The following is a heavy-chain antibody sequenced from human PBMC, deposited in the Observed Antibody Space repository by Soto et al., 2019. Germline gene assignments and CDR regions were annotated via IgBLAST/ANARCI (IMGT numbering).Heavy chain of an antibody. V-gene: IGHV3-15*01. D-gene: IGHD2-15*01. CDR2: IKRRADGGTT. CDR1: GFTFSNVW. Sequence: EVQLVESGGGLVKPGGSLSLSCAASGFTFSNVWMSWVRQAPGKGLEWVGRIKRRADGGTTDYATPVRGRFTVSRDDSKNTLYLQMNSLKTEDTAVYYCTAGYCSGGSCYSGVYGGQGTLVTVSS. J-gene: IGHJ4*02. CDR3: TAGYCSGGSCYSGVY.